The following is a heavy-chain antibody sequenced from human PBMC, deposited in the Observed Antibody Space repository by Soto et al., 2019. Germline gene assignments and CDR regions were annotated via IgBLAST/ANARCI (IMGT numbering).Heavy chain of an antibody. CDR3: ARVVVVPAADYYYYGMAV. J-gene: IGHJ6*02. V-gene: IGHV1-18*04. CDR1: GYTFTSYG. Sequence: ASVKVSCKACGYTFTSYGISWVGQAPGQGLEWMGWISAYNGNTNYAQKLQGRVTMTTDTSTSTAYMELRSLRSDDTAVYYCARVVVVPAADYYYYGMAVRAQGTTFPVS. CDR2: ISAYNGNT. D-gene: IGHD2-2*01.